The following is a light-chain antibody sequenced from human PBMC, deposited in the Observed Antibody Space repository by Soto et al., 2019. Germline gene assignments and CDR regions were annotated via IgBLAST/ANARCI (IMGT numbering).Light chain of an antibody. CDR3: ISYTSSSLLV. Sequence: QSVLAQPASVSGSPGQSITISCTGTSSDVGGYNYVSWYQQHPGKAPKLMIYDVSNRPSGVSNRFSGSKSGNTASLTISGLQAGNEAVYSCISYTSSSLLVFGMGTKVT. J-gene: IGLJ1*01. CDR2: DVS. CDR1: SSDVGGYNY. V-gene: IGLV2-14*01.